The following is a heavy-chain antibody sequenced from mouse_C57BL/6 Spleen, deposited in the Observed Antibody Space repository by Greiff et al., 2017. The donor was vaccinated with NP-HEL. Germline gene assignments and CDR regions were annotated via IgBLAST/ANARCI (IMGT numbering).Heavy chain of an antibody. CDR2: IHPNSGST. CDR1: GYTFTSYW. Sequence: VQLQQSGAELVKPGASVKLSCKASGYTFTSYWMHWVKQRPGQGLEWIGMIHPNSGSTNYNEKFKSKATLTVDKSSSTAYMQLSSLTSEDSAVYYCARESSGYAWFAYWGQGTLVTVSA. D-gene: IGHD3-2*02. CDR3: ARESSGYAWFAY. V-gene: IGHV1-64*01. J-gene: IGHJ3*01.